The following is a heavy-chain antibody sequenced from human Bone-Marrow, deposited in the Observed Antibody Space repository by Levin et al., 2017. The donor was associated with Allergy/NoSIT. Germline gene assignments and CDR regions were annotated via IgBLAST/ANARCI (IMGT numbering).Heavy chain of an antibody. Sequence: GGSLRLSCAASGFMLSPYWMSWVRQAPGMGLEWVANIKEDGSEKYYVDSVKGRFTISRDNAKKSLFLQMNSLRAEDTGVYYCVRDVGKWAMGNFYYGLDVWARGPRSPSP. V-gene: IGHV3-7*01. CDR1: GFMLSPYW. D-gene: IGHD5-18*01. CDR2: IKEDGSEK. CDR3: VRDVGKWAMGNFYYGLDV. J-gene: IGHJ6*02.